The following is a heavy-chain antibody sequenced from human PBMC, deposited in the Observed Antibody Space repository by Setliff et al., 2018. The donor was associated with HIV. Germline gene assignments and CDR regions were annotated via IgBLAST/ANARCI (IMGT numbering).Heavy chain of an antibody. J-gene: IGHJ4*02. V-gene: IGHV4-39*07. CDR1: GGSISSSFHY. D-gene: IGHD5-12*01. CDR2: LYYSGNT. Sequence: SETLSLTCTVSGGSISSSFHYWGWIRQPPGKGLEWIASLYYSGNTYYNPTLKSRVTILVDTSKNQFSLKVTSVTAADTAVYYCAGRDGYNRYYFDFWGQGTLVTVS. CDR3: AGRDGYNRYYFDF.